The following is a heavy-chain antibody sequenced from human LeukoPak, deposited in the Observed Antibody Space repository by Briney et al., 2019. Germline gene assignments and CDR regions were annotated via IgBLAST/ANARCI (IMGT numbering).Heavy chain of an antibody. CDR3: ARGLIAARQYYYGMDV. J-gene: IGHJ6*02. CDR1: GGSISSYY. V-gene: IGHV4-59*01. D-gene: IGHD6-6*01. Sequence: ESSETLSLTCTVSGGSISSYYWSWIRQPPGKGLEWIGYIYYSGSTNYNPSLKSRVTISVDTSKNQFSLKLSSVTAADTAVYYCARGLIAARQYYYGMDVWGQGTTVTVPS. CDR2: IYYSGST.